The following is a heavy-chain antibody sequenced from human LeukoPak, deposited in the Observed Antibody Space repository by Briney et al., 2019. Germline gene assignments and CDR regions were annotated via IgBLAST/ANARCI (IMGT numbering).Heavy chain of an antibody. CDR1: GGSISSSSYY. Sequence: PSETLSLTCTVSGGSISSSSYYWGWIRQPPGKGLEWIGYIYYSGSTNYNPSLKSRVTISVDTSKNQFSLKLSSVTAADTAVYYCARTIAAAAHYYYYGMDVWGQGTTVTVSS. V-gene: IGHV4-61*05. D-gene: IGHD6-13*01. CDR3: ARTIAAAAHYYYYGMDV. CDR2: IYYSGST. J-gene: IGHJ6*02.